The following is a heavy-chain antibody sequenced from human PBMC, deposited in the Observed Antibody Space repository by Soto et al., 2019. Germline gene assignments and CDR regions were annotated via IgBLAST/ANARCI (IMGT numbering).Heavy chain of an antibody. J-gene: IGHJ6*02. V-gene: IGHV3-30*18. CDR2: ISYDGSNK. CDR3: AKDRRSWARPGGHGMDV. CDR1: GFTFSSYG. Sequence: QVQLVESGGGVVQPGRSLRLSCAASGFTFSSYGIDWVRQAPGKGLEWVAVISYDGSNKYYADSVKGRFTISRDNSKNTLYLQMNSLRVEDTAVYYCAKDRRSWARPGGHGMDVWGQGTTVTVSS. D-gene: IGHD6-13*01.